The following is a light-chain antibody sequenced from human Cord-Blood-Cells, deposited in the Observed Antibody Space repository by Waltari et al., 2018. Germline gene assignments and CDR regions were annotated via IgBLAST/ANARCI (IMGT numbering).Light chain of an antibody. J-gene: IGKJ4*01. CDR2: AAS. V-gene: IGKV1-39*01. Sequence: DIQMTQSPSSLSASVGDRVTITCRASQSISSYLNWYQQKPGKAPKRLIYAASSLQSVVPSRFSGSGSGTDFTLTISSLQPEDFATYYCQQSYSTLTFGGGTKVEIK. CDR3: QQSYSTLT. CDR1: QSISSY.